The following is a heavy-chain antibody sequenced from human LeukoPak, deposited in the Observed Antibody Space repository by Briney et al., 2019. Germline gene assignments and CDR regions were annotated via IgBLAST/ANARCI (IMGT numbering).Heavy chain of an antibody. CDR1: GFTFSSYA. J-gene: IGHJ3*02. CDR3: ARLLAGSGYARDAFDI. CDR2: MSGSGGRT. V-gene: IGHV3-23*01. D-gene: IGHD3-22*01. Sequence: GGSLRLSCAPSGFTFSSYAMSWGRQAPGKGLEWVSTMSGSGGRTDYADSVKGRFTISGDNSKNTLYLQMNSLRAEDTAVYYCARLLAGSGYARDAFDIWGQGTMVTVSS.